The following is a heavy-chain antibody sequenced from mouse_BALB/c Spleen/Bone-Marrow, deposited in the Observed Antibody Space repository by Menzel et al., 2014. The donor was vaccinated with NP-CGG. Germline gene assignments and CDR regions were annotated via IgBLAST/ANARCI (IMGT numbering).Heavy chain of an antibody. CDR1: GFDFSKYW. J-gene: IGHJ1*01. CDR2: INPDSSTI. Sequence: EVQGVESGGGLVQPGGSLKLSCAASGFDFSKYWMTWVRQAPGKGLEWIGEINPDSSTINYTPSLKDKFIISRDNAKNTLYLQMSKVRSEDTALYYCARPGYYGYQGVWGAGTTVTVSS. CDR3: ARPGYYGYQGV. V-gene: IGHV4-1*02. D-gene: IGHD1-2*01.